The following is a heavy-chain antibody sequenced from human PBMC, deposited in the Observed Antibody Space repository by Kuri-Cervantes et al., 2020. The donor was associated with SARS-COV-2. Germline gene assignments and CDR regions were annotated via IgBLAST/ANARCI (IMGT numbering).Heavy chain of an antibody. Sequence: GSLRLSCTVSGGSIGSHYWSRIRQPPGKGLEWIGYIYYSGSTNYNPSLKSRVTISVDTSKNQFSLKLSSVTAADTAVYHCARVDSSSWLFDYWGQGTLVTVSS. D-gene: IGHD6-13*01. J-gene: IGHJ4*02. CDR2: IYYSGST. V-gene: IGHV4-59*08. CDR1: GGSIGSHY. CDR3: ARVDSSSWLFDY.